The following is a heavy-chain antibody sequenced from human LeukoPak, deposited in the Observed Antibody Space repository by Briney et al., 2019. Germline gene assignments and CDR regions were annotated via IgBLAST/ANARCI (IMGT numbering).Heavy chain of an antibody. V-gene: IGHV1-18*04. J-gene: IGHJ6*04. CDR1: GYTFTNYG. Sequence: ASVKVSCKASGYTFTNYGISWVRQAPGPGLEWMGWISVYNGNTNYAQKLQGRVTMTTDTSTSTAYMELRSLRSDDTAVYYCARDGDCTTTSCYSLYDYYGMDVWGKGTTVTVSS. CDR2: ISVYNGNT. D-gene: IGHD2-2*01. CDR3: ARDGDCTTTSCYSLYDYYGMDV.